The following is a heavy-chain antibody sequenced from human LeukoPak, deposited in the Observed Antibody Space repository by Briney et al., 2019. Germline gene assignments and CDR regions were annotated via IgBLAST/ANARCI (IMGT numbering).Heavy chain of an antibody. J-gene: IGHJ6*02. CDR1: GFTFSSYP. CDR2: ISYDGSNK. CDR3: ARDKVVPAAPDTGGGMDV. D-gene: IGHD2-2*01. Sequence: GGSLRLSCTASGFTFSSYPMNWVRQAPGKGLEWVAVISYDGSNKYYADSVKGRFTISRDNSKNTLYLQMNSLRAEDTAVYYCARDKVVPAAPDTGGGMDVWGQGTTVTVSS. V-gene: IGHV3-30-3*01.